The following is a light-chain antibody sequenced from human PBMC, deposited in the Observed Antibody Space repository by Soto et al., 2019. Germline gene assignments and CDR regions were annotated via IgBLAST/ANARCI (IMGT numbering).Light chain of an antibody. Sequence: SYELTQPPSVSVSPGQMARITCSGDALPKQYAYWYQQKPGQAPVLLIYKNSERPSGIPERFSGSSSGTTVTLTISGVQAEDEADYYCQSADKSGTDVFGTGTKVTVL. V-gene: IGLV3-25*03. CDR3: QSADKSGTDV. CDR1: ALPKQY. CDR2: KNS. J-gene: IGLJ1*01.